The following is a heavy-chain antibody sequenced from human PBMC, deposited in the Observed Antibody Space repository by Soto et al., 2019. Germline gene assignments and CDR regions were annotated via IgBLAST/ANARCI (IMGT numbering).Heavy chain of an antibody. J-gene: IGHJ4*02. Sequence: QVQLVESGGGVVQPGRSLRLSCAASGFTFSSYGMHWVRQAPGKGLEWVAVISYDGSNKYYADSVKGRFTISRDNSKNTLYLQMNSLRAEDTAVYYCAKDRGYCSSTSCYATYYFDYWGQGTLVTVSS. CDR2: ISYDGSNK. CDR3: AKDRGYCSSTSCYATYYFDY. V-gene: IGHV3-30*18. D-gene: IGHD2-2*01. CDR1: GFTFSSYG.